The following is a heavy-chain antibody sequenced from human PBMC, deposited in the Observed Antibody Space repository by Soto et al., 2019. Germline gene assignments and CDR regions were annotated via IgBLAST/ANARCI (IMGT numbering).Heavy chain of an antibody. CDR3: ARGGITGTFGLWFWFDP. V-gene: IGHV4-4*07. CDR1: GGSISSYY. CDR2: VYTSGST. D-gene: IGHD1-7*01. J-gene: IGHJ5*02. Sequence: KPSETLSLTCTVSGGSISSYYWSWIRQPAGKGLEWIGRVYTSGSTNYNPSLKSRVTMSVDTSKNQFSLKLSSVTAADTAVYYCARGGITGTFGLWFWFDPWGQGTLVTVSS.